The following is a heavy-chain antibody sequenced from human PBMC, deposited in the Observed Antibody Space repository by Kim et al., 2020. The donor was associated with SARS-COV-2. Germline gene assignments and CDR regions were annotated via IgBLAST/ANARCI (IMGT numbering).Heavy chain of an antibody. Sequence: SETLSLTCAVYGGSFSGYYWSWIRQHPGKGLEWIGEINHSGSTNYNPSLKSRVTISVDTSKNQFSLKLSSVTAADTAVFYCARGADSYYYYGMDVRGQG. V-gene: IGHV4-34*01. CDR2: INHSGST. CDR3: ARGADSYYYYGMDV. CDR1: GGSFSGYY. J-gene: IGHJ6*02.